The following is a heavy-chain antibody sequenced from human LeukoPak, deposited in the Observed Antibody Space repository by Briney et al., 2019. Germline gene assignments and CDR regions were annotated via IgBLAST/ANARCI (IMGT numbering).Heavy chain of an antibody. CDR1: NYTFTDYG. J-gene: IGHJ4*02. CDR3: ARALAVTGRGPRDFDF. V-gene: IGHV1-18*01. CDR2: VSAFNGHT. D-gene: IGHD6-19*01. Sequence: GASVKVSCKASNYTFTDYGINWVRQAPGQGLEWVGWVSAFNGHTFYAQKFQGRITMTTDTSTSTAHMELRSLTSDDTAVYYCARALAVTGRGPRDFDFWGQGTLATVSS.